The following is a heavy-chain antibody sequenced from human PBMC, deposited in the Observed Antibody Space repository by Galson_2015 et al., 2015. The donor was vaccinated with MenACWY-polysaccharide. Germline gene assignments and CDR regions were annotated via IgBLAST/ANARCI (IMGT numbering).Heavy chain of an antibody. Sequence: SLRLSCAASGFTFTKYAMNWVRQAPGKGLEWVSTISTGGGTTYFVDSVKGRFTISRDNSKNTLHLQMNSLRAEDTAVYYCAKRGDSSWSSLDYWGQGILVTVSS. J-gene: IGHJ4*02. D-gene: IGHD6-6*01. CDR1: GFTFTKYA. CDR2: ISTGGGTT. V-gene: IGHV3-23*01. CDR3: AKRGDSSWSSLDY.